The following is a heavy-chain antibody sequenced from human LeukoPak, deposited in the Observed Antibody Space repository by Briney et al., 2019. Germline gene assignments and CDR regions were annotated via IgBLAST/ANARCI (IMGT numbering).Heavy chain of an antibody. CDR3: AKEGPNYGSGSFDY. J-gene: IGHJ4*02. CDR2: ISGSGGST. D-gene: IGHD3-10*01. CDR1: GGSISSSSYY. V-gene: IGHV3-23*01. Sequence: ETLSLTCTVSGGSISSSSYYWGWIRQPPGKGLEWVSAISGSGGSTYYADSVKGRFTISRDNSKNTLYLQMNSLRAEDTAVYYCAKEGPNYGSGSFDYWGQGTLVTVSS.